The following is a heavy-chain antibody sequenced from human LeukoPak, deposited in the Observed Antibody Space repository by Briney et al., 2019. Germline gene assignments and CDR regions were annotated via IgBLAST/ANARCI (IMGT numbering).Heavy chain of an antibody. CDR3: ARVRGSYGDRYYFDY. Sequence: PSETLSLTCIVSGGSISSYYWSWIRQPPGKGLEYIGYIYYSGSTNYNPSLKSRVTISVDTSKNQFSLKLRSVTAADTAVYYCARVRGSYGDRYYFDYWGQRTLVTVSS. J-gene: IGHJ4*02. V-gene: IGHV4-59*01. CDR1: GGSISSYY. CDR2: IYYSGST. D-gene: IGHD4-17*01.